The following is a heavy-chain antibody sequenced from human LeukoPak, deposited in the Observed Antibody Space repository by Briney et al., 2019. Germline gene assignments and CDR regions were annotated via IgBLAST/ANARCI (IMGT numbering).Heavy chain of an antibody. V-gene: IGHV3-69-1*02. CDR3: ARYASFKYSGTYYYDY. Sequence: GGSLRLSCAASGFTFDIYTMIWVRQAPGKGLEWVSSIDSYNSIYYADSLKGRFTISRDNAKNSLYLQMNRLRAEDTAIYYCARYASFKYSGTYYYDYWGQGTLVSVSS. D-gene: IGHD1-26*01. J-gene: IGHJ4*02. CDR1: GFTFDIYT. CDR2: IDSYNSI.